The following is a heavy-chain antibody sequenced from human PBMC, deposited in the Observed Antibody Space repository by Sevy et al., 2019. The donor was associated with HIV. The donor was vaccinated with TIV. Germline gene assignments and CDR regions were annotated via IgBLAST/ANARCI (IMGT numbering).Heavy chain of an antibody. J-gene: IGHJ5*02. CDR3: AKEGYYYDSHSADWFDP. V-gene: IGHV3-30*04. Sequence: GGSLRLSCSASGFNISPYALHWIRQTPGKGLQWLAVISKDGTNKDYADFVKGRFSLSRDNSKNTLYLQMSNLRPEDTAVSYCAKEGYYYDSHSADWFDPWGQGTLVTVSS. CDR2: ISKDGTNK. D-gene: IGHD3-22*01. CDR1: GFNISPYA.